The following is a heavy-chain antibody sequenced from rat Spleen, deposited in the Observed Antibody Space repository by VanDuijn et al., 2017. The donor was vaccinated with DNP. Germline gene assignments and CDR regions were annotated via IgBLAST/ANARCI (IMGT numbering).Heavy chain of an antibody. D-gene: IGHD1-11*01. CDR1: GFSLTEYN. V-gene: IGHV2-41*01. CDR3: ARDLLRWRRGFAH. J-gene: IGHJ3*01. CDR2: IWNSGGT. Sequence: QVQLKESGPGLVQPSQTLSLTCTVTGFSLTEYNVHWVRQPTGKGLEWMGVIWNSGGTRYDSSLKSRLTITKDTSKSQVFLKMNSLQTGDAATYYCARDLLRWRRGFAHWGQGTLVTVSS.